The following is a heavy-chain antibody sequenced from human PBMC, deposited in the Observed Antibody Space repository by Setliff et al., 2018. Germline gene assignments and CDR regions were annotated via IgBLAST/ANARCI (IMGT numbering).Heavy chain of an antibody. CDR1: SGSISYNNW. CDR3: VRTDYSDGRYSMDV. Sequence: SETLSLTCAVSSGSISYNNWWTWVRQPPGKGLEWIGEIYHTESTNYDPSLKSRVTISLDKSKNQFSLKLNSVTAADTAVYYCVRTDYSDGRYSMDVWGKGTTVTVSS. J-gene: IGHJ6*03. CDR2: IYHTEST. V-gene: IGHV4-4*02. D-gene: IGHD6-19*01.